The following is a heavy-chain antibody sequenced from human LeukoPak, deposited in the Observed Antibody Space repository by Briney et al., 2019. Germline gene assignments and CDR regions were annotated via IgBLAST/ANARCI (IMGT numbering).Heavy chain of an antibody. CDR2: INANTGGT. Sequence: GASVKVSCKASGYTFTGYYIQWVRQAPGQGLEWMGWINANTGGTNYAQKFQARVTMTRDTSINTAYMELTRLTSDDTAVYYCSRDRVSGYSGSVIYRRGWFDTWGQGTLVTVSS. D-gene: IGHD3-10*01. CDR1: GYTFTGYY. J-gene: IGHJ5*02. V-gene: IGHV1-2*02. CDR3: SRDRVSGYSGSVIYRRGWFDT.